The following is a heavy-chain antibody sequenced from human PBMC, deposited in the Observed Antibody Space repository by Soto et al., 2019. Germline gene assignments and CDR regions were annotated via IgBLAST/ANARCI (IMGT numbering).Heavy chain of an antibody. CDR2: IKQDGSEK. Sequence: EVQLVESGGGLVQPGGSLRLSCAASGFTFSSYWMSWVRQAPGKGLEWVANIKQDGSEKYYVDSVKGRFTISRDNAKNSLYLQMNSLRAEDTAVYYCARDGLTVAPPVTNIVVVPAESKGGMDVWGQGTTVTVSS. CDR1: GFTFSSYW. CDR3: ARDGLTVAPPVTNIVVVPAESKGGMDV. D-gene: IGHD2-2*01. V-gene: IGHV3-7*03. J-gene: IGHJ6*02.